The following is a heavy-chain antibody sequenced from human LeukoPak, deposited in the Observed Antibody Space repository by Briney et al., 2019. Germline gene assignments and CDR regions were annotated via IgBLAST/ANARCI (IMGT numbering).Heavy chain of an antibody. Sequence: GASVKVSCKASGGTFSSYAISWVRQAPGQGLEWMGGIIPIFGTANYAQEFQGRVTITADESTSTAYMELSSLRSEDTAVYYCARISRSTRAPASYYYYGMDVWGQGTTVTVSS. CDR1: GGTFSSYA. CDR2: IIPIFGTA. J-gene: IGHJ6*02. CDR3: ARISRSTRAPASYYYYGMDV. D-gene: IGHD2-2*01. V-gene: IGHV1-69*13.